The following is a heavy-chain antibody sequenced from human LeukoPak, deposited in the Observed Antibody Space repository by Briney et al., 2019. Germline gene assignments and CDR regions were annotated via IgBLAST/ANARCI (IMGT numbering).Heavy chain of an antibody. CDR2: ISWNSGSI. CDR3: AKLTRARAFDI. CDR1: GFTFDDYA. V-gene: IGHV3-9*01. Sequence: GGSLRLSCAASGFTFDDYAMHWVRQAPGKGLEWVSGISWNSGSIGYADSVKGRFTISRDNAKNSLYLQMNSLRVEDTALYYCAKLTRARAFDIWGQGTMVTVSS. D-gene: IGHD3-9*01. J-gene: IGHJ3*02.